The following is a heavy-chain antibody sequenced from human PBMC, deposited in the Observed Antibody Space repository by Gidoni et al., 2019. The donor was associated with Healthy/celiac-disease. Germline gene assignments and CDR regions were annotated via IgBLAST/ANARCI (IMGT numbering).Heavy chain of an antibody. V-gene: IGHV3-30*03. CDR2: ISYDGSNK. CDR3: ATLYDVVGSFVDY. Sequence: QVQLVESGGGVVQPGRSLRLSCAASGFTFSSYGMHWVRQAPGKGLEWVAVISYDGSNKYYADSVKGRFTISRDNSKNTLYLQMNSRRAEDTAVDYCATLYDVVGSFVDYWGQGTLVTVSS. J-gene: IGHJ4*02. D-gene: IGHD2-15*01. CDR1: GFTFSSYG.